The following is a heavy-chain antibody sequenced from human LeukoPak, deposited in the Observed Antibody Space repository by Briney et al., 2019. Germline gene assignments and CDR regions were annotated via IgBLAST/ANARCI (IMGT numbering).Heavy chain of an antibody. CDR1: GFTFSSYW. Sequence: PGESLRLSCAASGFTFSSYWMHWVRQAPGKGLVWVSRINSDGSSTTYADSVKCRFTISRDNAKNTLYLQMNSLIAEDTAVYYCASLDSSGYYYFDYWGQGTLVTVSS. J-gene: IGHJ4*02. CDR2: INSDGSST. CDR3: ASLDSSGYYYFDY. D-gene: IGHD3-22*01. V-gene: IGHV3-74*01.